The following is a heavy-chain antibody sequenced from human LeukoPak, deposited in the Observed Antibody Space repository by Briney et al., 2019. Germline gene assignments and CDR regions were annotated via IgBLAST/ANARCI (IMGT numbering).Heavy chain of an antibody. CDR3: ARVPIVLGMAVTGDDALDV. J-gene: IGHJ3*01. CDR2: IRNDGSNE. Sequence: PGGSLRLSCAASGFTFNTYNMHWVRQAPGKGLEWVALIRNDGSNEYYADSVKGRFTISRDISRNTLFLQMSSLRVEDTAVYYCARVPIVLGMAVTGDDALDVWGQGTVVTVSS. D-gene: IGHD6-19*01. CDR1: GFTFNTYN. V-gene: IGHV3-30*02.